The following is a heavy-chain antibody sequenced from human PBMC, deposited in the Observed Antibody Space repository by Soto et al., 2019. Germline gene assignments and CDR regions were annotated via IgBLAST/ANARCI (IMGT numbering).Heavy chain of an antibody. Sequence: GGSLRLSCAASGFTFSSYAMSWVRQAPGKGLEWVSAISGSGGSTYYADSVKGRFTISRDNSKNTLYLQMNSLRAEATAVYYCAPPLVADYYYYGMDVWGQGTTVTVSS. CDR3: APPLVADYYYYGMDV. V-gene: IGHV3-23*01. J-gene: IGHJ6*02. D-gene: IGHD2-15*01. CDR1: GFTFSSYA. CDR2: ISGSGGST.